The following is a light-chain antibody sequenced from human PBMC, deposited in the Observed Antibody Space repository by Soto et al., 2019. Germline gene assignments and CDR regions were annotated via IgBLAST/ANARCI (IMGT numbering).Light chain of an antibody. J-gene: IGLJ3*02. CDR1: SSDIGGYNY. CDR3: SSFTGSSTQL. Sequence: QSVLTQPASVSGSPGQTITISCTGSSSDIGGYNYVSWYQQHPGKAPKLMIYEVNNWPSGVSNRFSGSKSGNTASLTSSGLQAEDEADYYCSSFTGSSTQLLGGATKLTVL. V-gene: IGLV2-14*01. CDR2: EVN.